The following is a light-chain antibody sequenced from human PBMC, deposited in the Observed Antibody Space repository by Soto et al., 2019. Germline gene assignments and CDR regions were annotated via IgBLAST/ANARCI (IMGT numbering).Light chain of an antibody. Sequence: DIQMTQSPSSLSASVGGRVTITCRASQSISSYLNWYQQKPGNAPKLLIYAASSLQSGVPSRFSGSGSGTDFTLTISSLQPEDFATYYCQQSYSTPITFGQGTRLEIK. CDR2: AAS. J-gene: IGKJ5*01. CDR3: QQSYSTPIT. CDR1: QSISSY. V-gene: IGKV1-39*01.